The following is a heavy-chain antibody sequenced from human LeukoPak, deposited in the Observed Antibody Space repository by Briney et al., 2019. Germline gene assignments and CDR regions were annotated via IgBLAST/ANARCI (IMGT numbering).Heavy chain of an antibody. CDR3: AGDSGYDSR. J-gene: IGHJ4*02. V-gene: IGHV3-7*01. CDR2: IKQDGSEK. Sequence: GGSLRLSCEASGFTFSSYWMSWVRQAPGKGLEWVANIKQDGSEKYYVDSVKGRFTISRDNAKNSLYLQMNSLRAEDTAVYYCAGDSGYDSRWGQGTLVTVSS. D-gene: IGHD5-12*01. CDR1: GFTFSSYW.